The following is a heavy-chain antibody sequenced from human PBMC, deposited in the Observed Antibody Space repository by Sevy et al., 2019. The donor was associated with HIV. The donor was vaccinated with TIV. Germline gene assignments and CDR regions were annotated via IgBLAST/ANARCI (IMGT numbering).Heavy chain of an antibody. CDR3: ARDLEFYDYGDYGPAFMPDY. CDR1: GFTFSNYA. CDR2: ISYDGSNK. V-gene: IGHV3-30*03. D-gene: IGHD4-17*01. J-gene: IGHJ4*02. Sequence: GGSLRLSCAASGFTFSNYAVNWVRQAPGKGLEWVAVISYDGSNKYYADSVKGRFTISRDIAKNTLHLQMNSLRAEDTAVYYCARDLEFYDYGDYGPAFMPDYWGQGTLVTVSS.